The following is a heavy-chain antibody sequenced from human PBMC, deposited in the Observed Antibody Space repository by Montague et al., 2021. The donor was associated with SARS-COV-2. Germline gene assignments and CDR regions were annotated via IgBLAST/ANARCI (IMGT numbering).Heavy chain of an antibody. CDR3: AGNAYNHYGLDV. CDR1: GGSLSTYD. CDR2: IDDSGTT. Sequence: SETLSLTCSVSGGSLSTYDWSWIWKPQGKGMEWIGYIDDSGTTRYNPPPRSRATISLDLSKNQFSLDLNAVTAADTAVYYCAGNAYNHYGLDVWGQGTTVTVSS. V-gene: IGHV4-59*08. J-gene: IGHJ6*02.